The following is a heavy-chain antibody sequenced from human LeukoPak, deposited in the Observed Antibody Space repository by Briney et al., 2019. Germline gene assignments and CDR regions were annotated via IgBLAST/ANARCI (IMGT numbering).Heavy chain of an antibody. CDR3: ARLSGYSYGLIDY. D-gene: IGHD5-18*01. V-gene: IGHV4-39*01. CDR1: GDSIRSSRYY. Sequence: SETLSLTCTVSGDSIRSSRYYWGWIRQPPGKGLEWIGNVYYNGNSYSNLSLKSRVTISVGTSKNQFSLKLSSVTAADTAVYFCARLSGYSYGLIDYWGQGTLVTVSS. J-gene: IGHJ4*02. CDR2: VYYNGNS.